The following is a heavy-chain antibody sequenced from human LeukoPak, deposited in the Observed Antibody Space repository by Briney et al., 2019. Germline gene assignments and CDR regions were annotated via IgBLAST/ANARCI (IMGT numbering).Heavy chain of an antibody. J-gene: IGHJ6*03. CDR1: GFTFSSYG. D-gene: IGHD3-10*01. V-gene: IGHV3-30*02. CDR2: IRYDGSNK. CDR3: AKDAGSNYYYYYYMDV. Sequence: PGGSLRLSCAASGFTFSSYGMHWVRQAPGKGLEWVAFIRYDGSNKYYADSVKGRFTISRDNSKNTLYLQMNSLRAEDTAVYYCAKDAGSNYYYYYYMDVWGKGTTVTISS.